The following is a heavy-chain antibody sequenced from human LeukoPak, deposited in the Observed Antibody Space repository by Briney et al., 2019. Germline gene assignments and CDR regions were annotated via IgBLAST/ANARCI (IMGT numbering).Heavy chain of an antibody. CDR3: TRDPHALDY. Sequence: PGGSLRLSCATSGLTFSSYSMNWVRQAPGKGLEWVSYITSSSTTIYYAGSVKGRFTTSRDNVKNSLHLQMNSLRVEDTAVYYCTRDPHALDYWGRGTLVTVSS. V-gene: IGHV3-48*01. CDR2: ITSSSTTI. CDR1: GLTFSSYS. J-gene: IGHJ4*02.